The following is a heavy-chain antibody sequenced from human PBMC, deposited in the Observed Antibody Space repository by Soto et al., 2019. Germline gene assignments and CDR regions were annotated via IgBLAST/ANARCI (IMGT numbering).Heavy chain of an antibody. Sequence: GGSLRLSCAASGVTFRGFAMSWVRQSPGRGLEWVSTIGALVSTAFYADSVRGRFTISRDNSNNILYLQMNSLRAEDTAVYYCAKDSFLPEFGLVIHAFDIWGQGTMVTVSS. CDR2: IGALVSTA. J-gene: IGHJ3*02. CDR1: GVTFRGFA. CDR3: AKDSFLPEFGLVIHAFDI. D-gene: IGHD3-16*01. V-gene: IGHV3-23*01.